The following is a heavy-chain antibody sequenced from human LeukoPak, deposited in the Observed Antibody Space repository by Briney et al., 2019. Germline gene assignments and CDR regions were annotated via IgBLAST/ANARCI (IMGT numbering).Heavy chain of an antibody. V-gene: IGHV1-69*13. CDR3: AREESSGFNYFDY. Sequence: SVKVSCKASGGTFISYAISWVRQAPGQGLEWMGGIIPIFGTANYAQKFQGRVTITADESTSTAYMELSSLRSEDTAVYYCAREESSGFNYFDYWGQGTLVTVSS. CDR1: GGTFISYA. J-gene: IGHJ4*02. CDR2: IIPIFGTA. D-gene: IGHD6-19*01.